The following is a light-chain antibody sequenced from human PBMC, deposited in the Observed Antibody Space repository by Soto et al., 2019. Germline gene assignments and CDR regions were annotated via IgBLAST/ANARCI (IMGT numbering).Light chain of an antibody. J-gene: IGKJ3*01. CDR2: DAS. CDR1: QSVSSY. Sequence: EIVLTQSQATLSVSPGERAPLXCRASQSVSSYLAWYQQKPGQAPRLLIYDASNRATGIPARFSGSGSETDFTLTISSLEPEDFAVYYCQQRSNWLTFGPGTKVDIK. V-gene: IGKV3-11*01. CDR3: QQRSNWLT.